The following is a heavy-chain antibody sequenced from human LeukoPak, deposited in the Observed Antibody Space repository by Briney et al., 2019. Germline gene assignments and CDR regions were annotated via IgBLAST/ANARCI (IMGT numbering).Heavy chain of an antibody. V-gene: IGHV4-34*01. D-gene: IGHD4-23*01. Sequence: SETLSLTCAVYGGSFSGYYWSWIRQPPGKGLEWIGEINHSGSTDYNPSLKSRVTISVDTSKNQFSLKLSSVTAEDTAVYYCARGFATVVTPGGYNSFDPWGQGTLVTVSS. CDR2: INHSGST. CDR3: ARGFATVVTPGGYNSFDP. J-gene: IGHJ5*02. CDR1: GGSFSGYY.